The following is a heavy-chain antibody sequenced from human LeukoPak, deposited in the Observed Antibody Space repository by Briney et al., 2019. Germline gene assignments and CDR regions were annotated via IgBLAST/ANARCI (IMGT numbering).Heavy chain of an antibody. CDR2: ISDSGGRT. J-gene: IGHJ4*02. D-gene: IGHD3-16*01. CDR1: GFTYSSYA. Sequence: GGTLRLSCAASGFTYSSYAMSGVRQAPGKGLEGGSAISDSGGRTYYEDSVKSRFTISRDNSKNTLYLQMNSLRAEDTAVYYCAKDEAFGGVSCFDYWGQGTLVTVSS. V-gene: IGHV3-23*01. CDR3: AKDEAFGGVSCFDY.